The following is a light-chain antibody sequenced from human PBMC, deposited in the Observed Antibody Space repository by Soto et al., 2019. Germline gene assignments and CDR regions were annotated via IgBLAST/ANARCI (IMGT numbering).Light chain of an antibody. CDR3: QQYGGSPYT. CDR2: GAS. CDR1: QSVRSNY. Sequence: EIVLTQSPGTLSLSPGERATLSCRASQSVRSNYLAWYQQKPGQAPRLLIYGASSRATGIPDRFSGTGSGRGGRGGISRLEPEDFAVYYCQQYGGSPYTFGQGTKLEIK. J-gene: IGKJ2*01. V-gene: IGKV3-20*01.